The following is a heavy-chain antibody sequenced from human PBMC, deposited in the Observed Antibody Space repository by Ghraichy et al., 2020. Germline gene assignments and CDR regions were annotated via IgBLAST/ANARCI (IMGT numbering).Heavy chain of an antibody. CDR3: TRADSGYEDFLH. CDR2: IYSGCST. D-gene: IGHD5-12*01. CDR1: GFTVSSNY. Sequence: LSLTCEASGFTVSSNYMSWVRQAPGKGLEWVSIIYSGCSTHYADSVKGRFTISRHSSENTLYLQMNSLRPEDTAVYYCTRADSGYEDFLHWGQGTLVSVSS. V-gene: IGHV3-53*04. J-gene: IGHJ1*01.